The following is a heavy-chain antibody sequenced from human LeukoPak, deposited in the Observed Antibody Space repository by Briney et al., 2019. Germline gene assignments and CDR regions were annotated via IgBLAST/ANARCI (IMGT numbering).Heavy chain of an antibody. V-gene: IGHV3-23*01. J-gene: IGHJ4*02. D-gene: IGHD1/OR15-1a*01. CDR1: GLTFSSLY. CDR3: AKAWLEQGGMFDY. Sequence: GGSPRVSCAASGLTFSSLYLSWVRQAPGKGLEWVSAITGSGGNTYYADSVKGRFTISRDNSKNTLYLQMNSLRAEDTAVYYCAKAWLEQGGMFDYWGQGTPVTVSS. CDR2: ITGSGGNT.